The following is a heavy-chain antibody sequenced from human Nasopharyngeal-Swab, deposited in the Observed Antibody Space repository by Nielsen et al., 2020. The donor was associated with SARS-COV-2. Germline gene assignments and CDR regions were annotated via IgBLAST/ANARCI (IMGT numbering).Heavy chain of an antibody. CDR3: AREGIAAAGTFDYYYYYMDV. J-gene: IGHJ6*03. V-gene: IGHV4-31*03. Sequence: SDTLSLTCTVSGGSISSGGYYWSWIRQHPGKGLEWIGYIYYSGSTYYNPSLKSRVTISVDTSKNQFSLKLSSVTAADTAVYYCAREGIAAAGTFDYYYYYMDVWGKGTTVTVSS. CDR2: IYYSGST. CDR1: GGSISSGGYY. D-gene: IGHD6-13*01.